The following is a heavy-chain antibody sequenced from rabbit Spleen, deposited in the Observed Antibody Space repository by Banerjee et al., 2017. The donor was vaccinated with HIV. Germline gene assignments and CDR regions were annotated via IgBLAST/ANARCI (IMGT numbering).Heavy chain of an antibody. V-gene: IGHV1S40*01. J-gene: IGHJ4*01. CDR1: GVSFSTSDY. Sequence: QSLEESGGDLVKPGASLTLTCTASGVSFSTSDYMCWVRQAPGKGLEWIGCINIDGGGIWDASWAKGRFTISKTSSTTMTLQVTSLTAADAATYFCARNGGMLDYSLWGPGTLVTVS. CDR2: INIDGGGI. D-gene: IGHD6-1*01. CDR3: ARNGGMLDYSL.